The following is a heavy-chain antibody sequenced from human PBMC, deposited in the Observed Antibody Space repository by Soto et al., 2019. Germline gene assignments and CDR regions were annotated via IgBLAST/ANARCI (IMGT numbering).Heavy chain of an antibody. V-gene: IGHV3-23*01. J-gene: IGHJ6*02. CDR1: GFTFNNYA. Sequence: EVQLLESGGGLAQPGGSLRLSCAASGFTFNNYAMTWVRQAPGKGLEWVSAISGSGGSTYYADSVRGRFTISRDNSKNTLYLQFNSLRAEDTAIYYCAKDYYHGSGSYYGDYYGMDVWGQGTTVTVSS. CDR3: AKDYYHGSGSYYGDYYGMDV. D-gene: IGHD3-10*01. CDR2: ISGSGGST.